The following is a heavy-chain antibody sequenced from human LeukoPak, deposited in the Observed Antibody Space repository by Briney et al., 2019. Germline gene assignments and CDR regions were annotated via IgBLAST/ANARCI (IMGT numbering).Heavy chain of an antibody. CDR3: ARANNWNSFDY. V-gene: IGHV3-66*01. CDR2: IYSGGST. J-gene: IGHJ4*02. Sequence: GGSLRLSCAASGFTFSSNYMSWVRQVPGKGLEWVSIIYSGGSTYYADSVKGRFTISRDDSRNTLYLQMNSLRAEDTAVYFCARANNWNSFDYWGQGTLVTVSS. CDR1: GFTFSSNY. D-gene: IGHD1-7*01.